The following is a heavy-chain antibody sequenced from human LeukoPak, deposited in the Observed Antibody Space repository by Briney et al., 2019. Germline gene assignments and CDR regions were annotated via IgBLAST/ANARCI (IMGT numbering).Heavy chain of an antibody. V-gene: IGHV4-59*01. Sequence: SETLSLTCTVSGGSISSYYWSWIRQPPGKGLEWIGCIYYSGSTNYNPSLKSRVTISVDTSKNQFSLKLSSVTAADTAVYYCARSVTMVRRVPYYFDYWGQGTLVTVSS. D-gene: IGHD3-10*01. CDR1: GGSISSYY. CDR3: ARSVTMVRRVPYYFDY. J-gene: IGHJ4*02. CDR2: IYYSGST.